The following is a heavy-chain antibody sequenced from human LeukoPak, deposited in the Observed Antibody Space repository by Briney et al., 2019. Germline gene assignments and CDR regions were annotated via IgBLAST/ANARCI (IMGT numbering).Heavy chain of an antibody. D-gene: IGHD6-6*01. CDR2: ISSSSSYT. J-gene: IGHJ4*02. CDR1: GFTFSSYS. V-gene: IGHV3-21*01. CDR3: ARDPDGRTREYSSSSPLDY. Sequence: GGSLRLSCVGSGFTFSSYSMNWVRQAPGKGLEWVSSISSSSSYTNYADSVRGRFAISRENAKNSLYLQMNSLRAEDTAVYYCARDPDGRTREYSSSSPLDYWGQGTLVTVSS.